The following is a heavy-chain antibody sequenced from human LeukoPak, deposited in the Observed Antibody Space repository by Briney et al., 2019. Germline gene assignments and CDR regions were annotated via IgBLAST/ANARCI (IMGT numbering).Heavy chain of an antibody. CDR3: ASKDY. CDR2: ISHSGST. CDR1: GGSISSVDYY. Sequence: SETLSLTRTVSGGSISSVDYYWSWIRQPPGKGLEWIGYISHSGSTYYNPSLKSRVAISVDRSKNQFSLKLSSVTAADTAVYYCASKDYWGQGTLVTVSS. V-gene: IGHV4-30-2*01. J-gene: IGHJ4*02.